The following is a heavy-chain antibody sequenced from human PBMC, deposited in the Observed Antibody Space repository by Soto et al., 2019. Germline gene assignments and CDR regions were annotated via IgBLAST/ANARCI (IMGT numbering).Heavy chain of an antibody. CDR2: IYYKGYT. V-gene: IGHV4-39*01. CDR3: ARHPDYGGNYYYYGMDV. CDR1: GDSISDSSFY. D-gene: IGHD4-17*01. Sequence: QLQLQESGPGLVKPSETLSLTCTSSGDSISDSSFYWAWIRQPPGKGLEWIGSIYYKGYTKYNPSLESRVTITGDTSRNQFSLRLSSVTAADPAVYFCARHPDYGGNYYYYGMDVWGPGTTVIVSS. J-gene: IGHJ6*02.